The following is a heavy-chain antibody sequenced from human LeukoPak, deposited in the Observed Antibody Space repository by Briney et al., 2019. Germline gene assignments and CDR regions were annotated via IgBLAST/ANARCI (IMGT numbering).Heavy chain of an antibody. CDR1: GFTFSSYS. D-gene: IGHD3-9*01. J-gene: IGHJ4*02. CDR2: ISSSSSYI. CDR3: ARLGTYYDILTGYFPLYYFDY. V-gene: IGHV3-21*01. Sequence: GGSLRLSCAASGFTFSSYSMNWVRQAPGKGLEWVSSISSSSSYIYYADSVKGRFTISRDNAKNSLYLQMNSLRAEDTAVYYCARLGTYYDILTGYFPLYYFDYWGQGTLVTVSS.